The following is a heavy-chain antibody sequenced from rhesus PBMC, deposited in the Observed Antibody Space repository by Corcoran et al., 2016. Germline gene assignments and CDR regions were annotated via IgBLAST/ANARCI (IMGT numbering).Heavy chain of an antibody. CDR2: IFGGGGNT. CDR3: ARGCTYRGCPLVQIDY. J-gene: IGHJ4*01. V-gene: IGHV4-173*01. Sequence: QLQLQESGPGLVKPSETLSLTCAVSGDSISNNHWVWIRQPPGKGLEWIGRIFGGGGNTDYHPSLKSRVTISTDTSKNQFSLKVNSVIAADTAVYYCARGCTYRGCPLVQIDYWGQGVLVTVSS. CDR1: GDSISNNH. D-gene: IGHD2-21*01.